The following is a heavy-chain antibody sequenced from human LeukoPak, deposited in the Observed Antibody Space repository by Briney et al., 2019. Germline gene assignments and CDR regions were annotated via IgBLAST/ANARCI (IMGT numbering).Heavy chain of an antibody. CDR2: IYPGDSDS. CDR1: GYSFTSYW. V-gene: IGHV5-51*01. J-gene: IGHJ3*02. CDR3: ARRPLAYCGGDCYSRLFDI. D-gene: IGHD2-21*02. Sequence: GESLKISCKGSGYSFTSYWIGWVRQMPGKGLEWMGIIYPGDSDSRYSPSFQGQVTISADKSISTAYLQWSSLKASDTAMYYCARRPLAYCGGDCYSRLFDIWGQGTMVTVSS.